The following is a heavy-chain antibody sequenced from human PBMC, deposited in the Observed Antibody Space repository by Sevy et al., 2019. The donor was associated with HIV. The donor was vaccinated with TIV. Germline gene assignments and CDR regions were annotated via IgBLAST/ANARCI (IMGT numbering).Heavy chain of an antibody. D-gene: IGHD1-26*01. V-gene: IGHV3-23*01. J-gene: IGHJ4*02. Sequence: GGSLRLSCAASGFTFSSYAMSWVRQAPGKGLEWVSAISGSGGSTYYADSVKGRFTISRDNSKNTLYLQMNSLRAEDTAVDYCSKEEDPMVGATDFDYWGQGTLVTVSS. CDR3: SKEEDPMVGATDFDY. CDR1: GFTFSSYA. CDR2: ISGSGGST.